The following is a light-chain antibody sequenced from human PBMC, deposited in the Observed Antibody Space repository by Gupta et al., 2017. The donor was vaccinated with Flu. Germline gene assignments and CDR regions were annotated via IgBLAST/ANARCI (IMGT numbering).Light chain of an antibody. V-gene: IGKV3-20*01. Sequence: EIVFLQSPGTLSLSPGERATLSCRASQSVGSSYLAWYQQKPGQAPRLLIYGASSRATGMPDRFSGSGSGTDFTLTISRLEPEDFAVYYCQQYGSSPLTFGQGTKVEIK. J-gene: IGKJ1*01. CDR2: GAS. CDR1: QSVGSSY. CDR3: QQYGSSPLT.